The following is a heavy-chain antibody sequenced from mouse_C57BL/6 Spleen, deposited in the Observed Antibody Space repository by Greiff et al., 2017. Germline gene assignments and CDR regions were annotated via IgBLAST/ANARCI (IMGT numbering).Heavy chain of an antibody. CDR1: GYTFTDYE. V-gene: IGHV1-15*01. CDR3: TRFHDYDGAY. CDR2: IDPETGGT. D-gene: IGHD2-4*01. Sequence: VQVVESGAELVRPGASVTLSCKASGYTFTDYEMHWVKQTPVHGLEWIGAIDPETGGTAYNQKFKGKAILTADKSSSTAYMELRSLTSEDSAVYYCTRFHDYDGAYWGQGTLVTVSA. J-gene: IGHJ3*01.